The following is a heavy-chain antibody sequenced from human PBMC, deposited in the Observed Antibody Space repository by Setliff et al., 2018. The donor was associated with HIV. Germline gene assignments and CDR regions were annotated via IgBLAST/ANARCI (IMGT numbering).Heavy chain of an antibody. V-gene: IGHV4-4*07. D-gene: IGHD3-22*01. CDR2: IYTGGNT. CDR3: ARVGLSSGYLGGPFGY. Sequence: SETLSLTCTVSGGSVSSYYWSWIRQAAGQGLEWIGLIYTGGNTYYNPSLKSRAAISVDSSNNQFSLKLRSVTAADTAVYYCARVGLSSGYLGGPFGYWGQGTLVTVSS. CDR1: GGSVSSYY. J-gene: IGHJ4*02.